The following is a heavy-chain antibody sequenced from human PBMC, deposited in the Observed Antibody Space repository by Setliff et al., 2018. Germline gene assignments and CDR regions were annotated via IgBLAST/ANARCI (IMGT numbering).Heavy chain of an antibody. CDR3: ARWRYSSSWFYFDY. J-gene: IGHJ4*02. Sequence: GGSLRLSCAASGFYFDDYGMNWVRQVPGKGLEWVSVIYSGGSTYYADSVKGRFTISRHNSKNTLYLQMNSLRAEDTAVYYCARWRYSSSWFYFDYWGQGTL. CDR1: GFYFDDYG. CDR2: IYSGGST. D-gene: IGHD6-13*01. V-gene: IGHV3-53*04.